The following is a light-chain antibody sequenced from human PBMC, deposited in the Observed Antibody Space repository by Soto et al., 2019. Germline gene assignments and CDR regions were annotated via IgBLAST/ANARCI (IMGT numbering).Light chain of an antibody. Sequence: EIVMTQSPATLSVSPGERVTLSCRASQSVSSSLAWYQQKPGQAPRLLIYGASTKATGIPARFSGSGSGTEFTLTISSLQSEDVAVYYCQQYNNWPPFTCGPGTKVDSK. CDR3: QQYNNWPPFT. CDR2: GAS. J-gene: IGKJ3*01. V-gene: IGKV3-15*01. CDR1: QSVSSS.